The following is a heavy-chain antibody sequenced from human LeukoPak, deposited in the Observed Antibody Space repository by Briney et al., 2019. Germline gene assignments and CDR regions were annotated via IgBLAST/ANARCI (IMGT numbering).Heavy chain of an antibody. J-gene: IGHJ4*02. CDR2: IKSKTDGGTT. Sequence: GSLRLSCAASGFTFSNAWMSWVRQGPGKGLEWVGRIKSKTDGGTTDYAAPVKGRFTISRDDSKTTLYLQMNSLKTEDTAVYYCTTAKYNWNYVLDYWGQGTLVTVSS. D-gene: IGHD1-7*01. V-gene: IGHV3-15*01. CDR3: TTAKYNWNYVLDY. CDR1: GFTFSNAW.